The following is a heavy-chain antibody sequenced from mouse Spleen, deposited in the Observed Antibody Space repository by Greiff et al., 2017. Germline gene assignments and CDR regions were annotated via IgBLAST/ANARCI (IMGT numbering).Heavy chain of an antibody. CDR3: ARRYYRYDEDYAMDY. V-gene: IGHV1-54*01. CDR1: GYAFTNYL. Sequence: QVQLQQSGAELVRPGTSVKVSCKASGYAFTNYLIEWVKQRPGQGLEWIGVINPGSGGTNYNEKFKGKATLTADKSSSTAYMQLSSLTSDDSAVYFCARRYYRYDEDYAMDYWGQGTSVTVSS. D-gene: IGHD2-14*01. J-gene: IGHJ4*01. CDR2: INPGSGGT.